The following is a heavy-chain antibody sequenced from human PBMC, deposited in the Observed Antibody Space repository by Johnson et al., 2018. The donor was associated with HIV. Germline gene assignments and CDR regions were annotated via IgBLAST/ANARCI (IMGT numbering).Heavy chain of an antibody. CDR1: GFTFTFYA. J-gene: IGHJ3*02. CDR2: ISYDGSNK. D-gene: IGHD3-22*01. V-gene: IGHV3-30-3*01. CDR3: AREGNYYDSSSHAFDI. Sequence: QMHLVESGGGVVQPGRSLRLSCAASGFTFTFYAMHWVRQAPGKGLEWVAVISYDGSNKYYADSVKGRFTISRDNSKNTLYLQMNSLRAEDTAVYYCAREGNYYDSSSHAFDIWGQGTMVTVSS.